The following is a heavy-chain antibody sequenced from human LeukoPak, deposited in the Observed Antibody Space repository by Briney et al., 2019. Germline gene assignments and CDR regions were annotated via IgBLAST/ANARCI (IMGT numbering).Heavy chain of an antibody. Sequence: GGSLRLSCVASGFTFSSHAMGWVHQAPGKGLEWVSTINNSGRSTYHAVKGRFTISRDNSKNTVYLQMNSLSAEDTAVYYCAKWARISIFGVVTDYYYHYMDVWGKGTTVTVSS. V-gene: IGHV3-23*01. CDR3: AKWARISIFGVVTDYYYHYMDV. CDR2: INNSGRST. J-gene: IGHJ6*03. CDR1: GFTFSSHA. D-gene: IGHD3-3*01.